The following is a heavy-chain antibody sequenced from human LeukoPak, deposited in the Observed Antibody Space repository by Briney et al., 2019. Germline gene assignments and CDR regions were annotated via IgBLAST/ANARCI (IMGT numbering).Heavy chain of an antibody. CDR2: INADGSTT. CDR3: VVVVEPPDSDGFDV. CDR1: GFTFGNSW. J-gene: IGHJ3*01. D-gene: IGHD1-14*01. V-gene: IGHV3-74*01. Sequence: GGSLRLSCAASGFTFGNSWVHWVRQAPGKGLVWVSLINADGSTTTYADSVKGQFTISRDNARNTLSLQMNSLTIEDTAVYYCVVVVEPPDSDGFDVWGQGTMITVSS.